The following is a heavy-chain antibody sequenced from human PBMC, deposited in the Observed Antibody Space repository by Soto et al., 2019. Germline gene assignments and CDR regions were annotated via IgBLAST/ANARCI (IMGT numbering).Heavy chain of an antibody. D-gene: IGHD6-19*01. CDR1: GFTFSSYA. CDR3: ARRRSSGWIDY. Sequence: QVQLVESGGGVVQPGRSLRLSSAASGFTFSSYAMHWVRQAPGKGLEWVAVISYDGSNKYYADSVKGRFTISRDNSKNTLYLQMNSLRAEDTAVYYCARRRSSGWIDYWGQGTLVTVSS. CDR2: ISYDGSNK. J-gene: IGHJ4*02. V-gene: IGHV3-30-3*01.